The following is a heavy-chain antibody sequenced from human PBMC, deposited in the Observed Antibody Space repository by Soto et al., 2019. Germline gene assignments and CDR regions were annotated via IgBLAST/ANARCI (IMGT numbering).Heavy chain of an antibody. CDR1: GGSFTYYY. Sequence: QVELQESGPGLVKPSETLSLACTVSGGSFTYYYWSWIRQPPGKGLEWLGYIYYSGSTIYNPSLNSRVTMSLDTSKNQFSLRLNSVTPADTAVYYCARGCMVATHWFDSWGQGTLVTVSS. D-gene: IGHD2-8*01. J-gene: IGHJ5*01. CDR2: IYYSGST. V-gene: IGHV4-59*01. CDR3: ARGCMVATHWFDS.